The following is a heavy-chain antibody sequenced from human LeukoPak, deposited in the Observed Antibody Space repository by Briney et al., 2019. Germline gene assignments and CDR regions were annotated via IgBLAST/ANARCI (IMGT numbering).Heavy chain of an antibody. CDR2: ISAYNGNT. CDR3: ARGGIVVVPAADPDH. J-gene: IGHJ4*02. V-gene: IGHV1-18*01. CDR1: GYTFTSYG. D-gene: IGHD2-2*01. Sequence: ASVKVSCKASGYTFTSYGISWVRQAPGQGLEWMGWISAYNGNTNYAQKLQGRVTMTTDTSTSTAYMELSSLRSDDTAVYYCARGGIVVVPAADPDHWGQGTLVTVSS.